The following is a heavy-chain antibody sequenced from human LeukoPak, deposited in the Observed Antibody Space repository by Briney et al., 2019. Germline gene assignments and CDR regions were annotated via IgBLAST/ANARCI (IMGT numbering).Heavy chain of an antibody. V-gene: IGHV4-59*01. CDR1: GCSISSYY. D-gene: IGHD3-10*01. Sequence: SETLSLTCTVSGCSISSYYWSWIRQPPGKGLEWIGYIYYSGSTNYNPSLKSRVAISVDTSKNQSSLKLSSATAADTAVYYCARCYGSGSETSVDPWGQGTLVTVSS. CDR2: IYYSGST. CDR3: ARCYGSGSETSVDP. J-gene: IGHJ5*02.